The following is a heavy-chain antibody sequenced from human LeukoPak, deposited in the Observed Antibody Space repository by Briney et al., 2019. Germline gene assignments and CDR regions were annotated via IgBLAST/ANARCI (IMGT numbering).Heavy chain of an antibody. D-gene: IGHD5-18*01. V-gene: IGHV3-43D*03. CDR1: GFTFDDYA. Sequence: GGSLRLSCAASGFTFDDYAMHWVRQAPGKGLEWVSLISWDGGSTYYADSVKGRFTISRDNSKNSLYLQMNSLRAEDTALYYCAKDAISKRNTAMVINYYYYYMDVWGKGTTVTVSS. CDR3: AKDAISKRNTAMVINYYYYYMDV. CDR2: ISWDGGST. J-gene: IGHJ6*03.